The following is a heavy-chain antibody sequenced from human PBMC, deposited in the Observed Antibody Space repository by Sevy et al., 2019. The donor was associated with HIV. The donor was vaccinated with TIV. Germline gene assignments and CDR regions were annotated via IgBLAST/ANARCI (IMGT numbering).Heavy chain of an antibody. J-gene: IGHJ4*02. CDR3: ARGGSGGPYCFDY. Sequence: ASVKVSCKASGGTFSSYAVSWVRQAPGQGLEWMGGIIPIFGTANYAQKFQGRVTITADKSTSTAYMELSSLRSEDTAVYYCARGGSGGPYCFDYWGQGTLVTVSS. D-gene: IGHD3-10*01. CDR2: IIPIFGTA. CDR1: GGTFSSYA. V-gene: IGHV1-69*06.